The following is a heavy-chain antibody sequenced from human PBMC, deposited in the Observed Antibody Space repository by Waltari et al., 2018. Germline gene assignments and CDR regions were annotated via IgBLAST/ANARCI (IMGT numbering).Heavy chain of an antibody. D-gene: IGHD3-10*01. CDR2: LNYDGNEK. Sequence: EVQLVESGGGLVQPGGSLRPSCVVSEFTFSTFWMTWLRQALGRGLEWVANLNYDGNEKSYVACVKGRFTISRDNARSSLYLQMNSLRVEDTAVYYCATYRWLGYWGLGALVTVSS. J-gene: IGHJ4*02. CDR1: EFTFSTFW. V-gene: IGHV3-7*03. CDR3: ATYRWLGY.